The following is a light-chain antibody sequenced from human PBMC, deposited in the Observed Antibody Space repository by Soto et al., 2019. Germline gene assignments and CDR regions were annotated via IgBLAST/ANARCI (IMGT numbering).Light chain of an antibody. V-gene: IGKV3-11*01. J-gene: IGKJ4*01. CDR1: QSVDRY. CDR2: DTS. CDR3: QQRKFWPWLT. Sequence: EVVLTQSPATLSLSPGERATLSCRVSQSVDRYLAWYQQKPGQAPRLLIYDTSNRATGVPGRFSGTGSGTDFTLTVSSREREDFGVYYWQQRKFWPWLTFRGGTKVEIK.